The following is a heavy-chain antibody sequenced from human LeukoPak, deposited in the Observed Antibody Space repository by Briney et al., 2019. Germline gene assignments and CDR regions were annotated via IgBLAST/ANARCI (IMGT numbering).Heavy chain of an antibody. CDR1: GFTFSGYW. CDR3: AKDAQPRSRWFDP. J-gene: IGHJ5*02. CDR2: IKQDGSEK. Sequence: GGSLRLSCVASGFTFSGYWMIWVRQAPGKGLEWVANIKQDGSEKYYVDSVKGRFTISRDNAKNSLYLQMNTLRAEDTAMYYCAKDAQPRSRWFDPWGQGTLVTVSS. D-gene: IGHD3-16*01. V-gene: IGHV3-7*03.